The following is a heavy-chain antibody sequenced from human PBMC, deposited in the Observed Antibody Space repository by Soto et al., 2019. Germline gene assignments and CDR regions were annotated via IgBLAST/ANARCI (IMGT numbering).Heavy chain of an antibody. Sequence: SETLSLTYSVSCGSISSHYWSWIRQPPGKGLEWIGYIYYSGSTNYNPSLKSRVTISVDTSKNQFSLKLSSVTAADTAVYYCARGGGDYDLDYWGQGTLVTVSS. D-gene: IGHD2-21*01. CDR3: ARGGGDYDLDY. V-gene: IGHV4-59*11. CDR2: IYYSGST. CDR1: CGSISSHY. J-gene: IGHJ4*02.